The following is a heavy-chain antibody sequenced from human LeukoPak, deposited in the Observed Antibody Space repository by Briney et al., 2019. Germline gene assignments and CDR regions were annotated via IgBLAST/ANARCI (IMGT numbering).Heavy chain of an antibody. J-gene: IGHJ4*02. D-gene: IGHD6-13*01. CDR2: ISGSGGST. CDR3: AKVLKAAAVAFDY. CDR1: GFTFSSYA. Sequence: GGSLRLSCAAYGFTFSSYAMSWVRQAPGKGLKWVSAISGSGGSTYYADSVKGRFTISRDNSKNTLYLQMNSLRAEDTAVYYCAKVLKAAAVAFDYWGQGTLVTVSS. V-gene: IGHV3-23*01.